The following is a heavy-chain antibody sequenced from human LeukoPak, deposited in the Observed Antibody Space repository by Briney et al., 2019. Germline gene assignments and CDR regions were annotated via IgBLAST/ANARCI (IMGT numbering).Heavy chain of an antibody. CDR2: FDPEDGET. Sequence: ASVKISCKASGYSFLDYYMHWVRQAPGKGLEWMGGFDPEDGETIYAQKFQGRVTMTEDTSTDTAYMELSSLRSEDTAVYYCATASWREGHGGAFDIWGQGTMVTVSS. CDR1: GYSFLDYY. D-gene: IGHD6-13*01. J-gene: IGHJ3*02. V-gene: IGHV1-24*01. CDR3: ATASWREGHGGAFDI.